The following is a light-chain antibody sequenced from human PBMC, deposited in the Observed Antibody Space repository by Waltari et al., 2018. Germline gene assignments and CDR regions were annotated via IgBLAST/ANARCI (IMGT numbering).Light chain of an antibody. CDR2: HAS. Sequence: IVMTQSPSTLSVSPGERATLSCRASPSISSDLAWYQQKPGQAPRLVIYHASTRATGIPARFSGSGSGTEFTLTISSMQSEDFAVYYCQQYNNWPPWTFGQGTTVEIK. CDR3: QQYNNWPPWT. CDR1: PSISSD. J-gene: IGKJ1*01. V-gene: IGKV3-15*01.